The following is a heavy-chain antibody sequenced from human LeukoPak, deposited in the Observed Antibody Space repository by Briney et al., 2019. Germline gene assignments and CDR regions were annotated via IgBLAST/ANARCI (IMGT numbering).Heavy chain of an antibody. CDR2: INSDGSST. CDR3: TSTADYGDPDC. V-gene: IGHV3-74*01. CDR1: GFTFSSYW. D-gene: IGHD4-17*01. J-gene: IGHJ4*02. Sequence: PGGSLRLSCAASGFTFSSYWMHWVRQAPGKGLVWVSRINSDGSSTSYADSVKGRFTISRDNAKNTLYLQMNSLRAEDTAVYYCTSTADYGDPDCWGQGTLVTVSS.